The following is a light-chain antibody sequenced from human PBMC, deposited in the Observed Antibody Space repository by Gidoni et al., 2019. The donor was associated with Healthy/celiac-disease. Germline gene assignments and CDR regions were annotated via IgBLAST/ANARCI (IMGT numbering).Light chain of an antibody. Sequence: VIWMTQSPSLLSASTGDRVTISRRMSQGNSCYLAWYQQKPGKAPELLIYAASTLQSGVPSRFSGSGSGTDFTLTISCLQSEDFAAYYCRQYYSFPWTFXQXTKVEIK. V-gene: IGKV1D-8*01. J-gene: IGKJ1*01. CDR2: AAS. CDR1: QGNSCY. CDR3: RQYYSFPWT.